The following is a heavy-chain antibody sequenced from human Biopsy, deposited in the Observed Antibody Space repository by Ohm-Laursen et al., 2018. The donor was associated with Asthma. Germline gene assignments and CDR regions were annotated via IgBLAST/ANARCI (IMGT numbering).Heavy chain of an antibody. Sequence: SLRLSCTASGFNFTTYAIAWIRQAPGRGLEWISAISGSGRSAYYADSVKGQFTISRDNAKNSLYLQMNSLRAEDTAVYYCSRDRGESGYDFGRYDYWGQGTLVTVSS. CDR2: ISGSGRSA. V-gene: IGHV3-23*01. CDR3: SRDRGESGYDFGRYDY. D-gene: IGHD5-12*01. CDR1: GFNFTTYA. J-gene: IGHJ4*02.